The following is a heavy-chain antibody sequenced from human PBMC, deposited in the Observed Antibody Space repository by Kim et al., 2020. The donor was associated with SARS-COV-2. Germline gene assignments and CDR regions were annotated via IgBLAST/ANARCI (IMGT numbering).Heavy chain of an antibody. Sequence: SETLSLTCAVYGGSFSGYYWSWIRQPPGKGLEWIGEINHSGSTNYNPSLKSRVTISVDTSKNQFSLKLSSVTAADTAVYYCARLTGGPYYYYYYMDVWGKGTTVTVSS. CDR1: GGSFSGYY. CDR3: ARLTGGPYYYYYYMDV. D-gene: IGHD7-27*01. V-gene: IGHV4-34*01. CDR2: INHSGST. J-gene: IGHJ6*03.